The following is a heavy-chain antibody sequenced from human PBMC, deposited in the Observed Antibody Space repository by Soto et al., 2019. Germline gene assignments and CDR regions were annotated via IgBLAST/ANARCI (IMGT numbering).Heavy chain of an antibody. CDR1: GGTFSSHA. CDR3: ASPDAYKGYYNGMDV. J-gene: IGHJ6*02. V-gene: IGHV1-69*12. D-gene: IGHD1-1*01. Sequence: QVQLVQSGAEVKKPRSSVKVSCKASGGTFSSHAISWVRQAPGQGLEWMGGLIPIFGTANYAQKFQGRVTITADESTNTAYMDLSSLRSEDTAVYYCASPDAYKGYYNGMDVWGQGTTVTVSS. CDR2: LIPIFGTA.